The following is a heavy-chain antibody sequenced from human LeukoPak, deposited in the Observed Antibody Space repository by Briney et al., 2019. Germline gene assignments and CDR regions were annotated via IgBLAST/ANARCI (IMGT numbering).Heavy chain of an antibody. D-gene: IGHD1-26*01. CDR1: GGSISSGDYY. Sequence: SQTLSLTCTVSGGSISSGDYYWSWIRQPPGKGLEWIGYIYYSGSTYYNPSLKSRVTISVDTSKNQFSLELSSVTAADTAVYYCARGDSGSRPLDAFDIWGQGTMVTVSS. J-gene: IGHJ3*02. V-gene: IGHV4-30-4*08. CDR3: ARGDSGSRPLDAFDI. CDR2: IYYSGST.